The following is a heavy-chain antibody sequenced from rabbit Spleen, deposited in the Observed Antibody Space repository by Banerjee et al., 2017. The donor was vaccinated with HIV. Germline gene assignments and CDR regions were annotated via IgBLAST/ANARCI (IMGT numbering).Heavy chain of an antibody. CDR2: IDPIFGRT. J-gene: IGHJ4*01. Sequence: QEQLVESGGGLVKPGGSLKLSCKASGFDFSNYGMSWVRQAPGKGLEWIGYIDPIFGRTYYASWVNGRFTISSHNAQNTLYLQLNSLTAADTATYFCVRDLGYDDYSEKGYFNLWGPGTLVTVS. CDR1: GFDFSNYG. CDR3: VRDLGYDDYSEKGYFNL. V-gene: IGHV1S47*01. D-gene: IGHD2-1*01.